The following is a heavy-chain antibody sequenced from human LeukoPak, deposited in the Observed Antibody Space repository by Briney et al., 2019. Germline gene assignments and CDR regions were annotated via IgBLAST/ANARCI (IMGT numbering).Heavy chain of an antibody. D-gene: IGHD4-23*01. CDR1: GFTFDDYA. Sequence: PGRSLRLSCAASGFTFDDYAMHWVRQAPGKGLEWVSGISWNSGSIGYADSVKGRFTISRDNAKNSLYLQMNSLRAEDMALYYCAKAQLPGGNLFPLDYWGQGTLVTVSS. V-gene: IGHV3-9*03. J-gene: IGHJ4*02. CDR2: ISWNSGSI. CDR3: AKAQLPGGNLFPLDY.